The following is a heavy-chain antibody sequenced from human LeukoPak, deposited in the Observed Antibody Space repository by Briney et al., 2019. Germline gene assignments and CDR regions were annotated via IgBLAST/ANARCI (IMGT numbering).Heavy chain of an antibody. J-gene: IGHJ5*02. D-gene: IGHD4-17*01. V-gene: IGHV4-59*01. CDR1: GGSISSYY. CDR2: IYYSGST. CDR3: ARGGGVTTGFDP. Sequence: PSETLSLTCTVSGGSISSYYWSWIRRPPGKGLEWIGYIYYSGSTNYNPSLKSQVTISVDTSKNQFSLKLSSVTAADTAVYYCARGGGVTTGFDPWGQGTLVTVSS.